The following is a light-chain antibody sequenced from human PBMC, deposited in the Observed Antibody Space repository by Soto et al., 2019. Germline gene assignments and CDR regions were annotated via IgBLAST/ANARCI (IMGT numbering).Light chain of an antibody. V-gene: IGKV3-15*01. CDR1: HRVSNY. CDR2: GAS. J-gene: IGKJ4*01. CDR3: QQYNNWPLT. Sequence: IMMKQSPATLSVTPGERATLSCRASHRVSNYLACYQQRPGQAPRLLIYGASTRATGIPARFSGSASGTEFTLTIGSLQSKDFAIYYCQQYNNWPLTFGGGTKV.